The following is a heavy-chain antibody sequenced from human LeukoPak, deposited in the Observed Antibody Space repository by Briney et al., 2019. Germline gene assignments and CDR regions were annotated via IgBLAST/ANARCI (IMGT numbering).Heavy chain of an antibody. CDR2: IYYSGST. CDR1: GGSFSSGGYY. V-gene: IGHV4-31*03. Sequence: SQTLSLTCTVSGGSFSSGGYYWSWIRQHPGKGLEWIGFIYYSGSTYYNPSLKSRATISIDTSKNQFSLKLSSVTAADTAVYYCARGTGGAAAADFDPWGQGTLVTVSS. CDR3: ARGTGGAAAADFDP. D-gene: IGHD6-13*01. J-gene: IGHJ5*02.